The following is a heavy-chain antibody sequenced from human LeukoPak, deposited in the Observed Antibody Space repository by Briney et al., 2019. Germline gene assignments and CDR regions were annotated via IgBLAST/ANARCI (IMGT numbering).Heavy chain of an antibody. D-gene: IGHD2-15*01. CDR2: IYTSGST. V-gene: IGHV4-4*07. Sequence: SETLSLTCTVSGGSISSYYWSWIRQPAGKGLEWIGRIYTSGSTNYNPSLKSRVTMSVDTSKNQFSLKLSSVTAADTAVYYCARQDCSGGSCTTMINAFDIWGQGTMVTVSS. J-gene: IGHJ3*02. CDR1: GGSISSYY. CDR3: ARQDCSGGSCTTMINAFDI.